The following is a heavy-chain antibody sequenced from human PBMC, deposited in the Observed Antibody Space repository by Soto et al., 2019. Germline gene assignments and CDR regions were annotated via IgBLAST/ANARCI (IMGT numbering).Heavy chain of an antibody. D-gene: IGHD6-19*01. Sequence: EVQLVESGGGLVQPGGSLKLSCAASGFTFSGSAIHWVRQASGKGLEWVGRIRSKANSYATAYAASVQGRFTISRDDSKNTAFLQMNSLKTEDTAVYYCSRPGNSSGWHDYWGQGTLVTVSS. V-gene: IGHV3-73*02. CDR1: GFTFSGSA. J-gene: IGHJ4*02. CDR2: IRSKANSYAT. CDR3: SRPGNSSGWHDY.